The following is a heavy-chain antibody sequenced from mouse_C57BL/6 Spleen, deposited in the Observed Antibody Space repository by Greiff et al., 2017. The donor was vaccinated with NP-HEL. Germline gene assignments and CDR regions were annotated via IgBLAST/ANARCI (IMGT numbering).Heavy chain of an antibody. CDR2: IDPEDGET. V-gene: IGHV14-2*01. J-gene: IGHJ4*01. CDR3: ARDWRVLRGDYAMDY. Sequence: EVQLQQSGAELVKPGASVKLSCTASGFNIKDYYMHWVKQRTEQGLEWIGRIDPEDGETKYAPKFQGKATITADTSSNTAYLQLSSLPSEDTAVYYCARDWRVLRGDYAMDYWGQGTSVTVSA. D-gene: IGHD1-1*01. CDR1: GFNIKDYY.